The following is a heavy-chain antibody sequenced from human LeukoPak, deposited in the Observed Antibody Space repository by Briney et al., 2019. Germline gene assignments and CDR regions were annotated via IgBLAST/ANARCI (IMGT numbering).Heavy chain of an antibody. D-gene: IGHD3-16*01. CDR3: ARWGHDRGFDS. V-gene: IGHV3-53*01. CDR1: GFTVSSNY. J-gene: IGHJ5*01. CDR2: IYSGGST. Sequence: TGGSLRLSCAASGFTVSSNYMSWVRQAPGKGLEWVSVIYSGGSTYYADSVKGRFTISRDNSKNTLYLQMNSLRVEDTAVYYCARWGHDRGFDSWGQGSLVTVSS.